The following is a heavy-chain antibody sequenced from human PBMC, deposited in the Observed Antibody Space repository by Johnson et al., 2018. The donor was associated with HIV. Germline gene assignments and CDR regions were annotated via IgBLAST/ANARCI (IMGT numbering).Heavy chain of an antibody. J-gene: IGHJ3*02. CDR3: ARAGVGAGAFDI. D-gene: IGHD1-26*01. Sequence: VQLVESGGGLVQPGGSLRLSCAASGFTFISYWMHWVRQAPGKGLVWVSRINSDGTITSYADSVNGRFTISRDNAKNTLYLQMNRLRAGDTAVYYCARAGVGAGAFDIWGQGTMVTVSS. V-gene: IGHV3-74*02. CDR2: INSDGTIT. CDR1: GFTFISYW.